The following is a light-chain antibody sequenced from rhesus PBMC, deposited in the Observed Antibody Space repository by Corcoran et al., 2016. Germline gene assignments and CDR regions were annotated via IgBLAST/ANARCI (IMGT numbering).Light chain of an antibody. CDR3: QQHNSHPWT. V-gene: IGKV1-44*01. Sequence: DIQMTQSPSSLSASVGDRVTITCRASQTISSNLAWYQQKPGKVPKLLIYDASSLESGVPSRFSGRGSGTDFTLTISSLQPEDFATYYCQQHNSHPWTFGQGTKVEIK. CDR2: DAS. J-gene: IGKJ1*01. CDR1: QTISSN.